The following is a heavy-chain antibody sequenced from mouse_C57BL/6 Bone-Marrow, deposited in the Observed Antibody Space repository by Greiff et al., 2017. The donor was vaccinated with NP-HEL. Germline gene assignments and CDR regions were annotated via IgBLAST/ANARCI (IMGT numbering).Heavy chain of an antibody. J-gene: IGHJ4*01. V-gene: IGHV7-1*01. D-gene: IGHD2-5*01. Sequence: EVQGVESGGGLVQSGRSLRLSCATSGFTFSDFYMEWVRQAPGKGLEWIAASRNKANDYSNAYSACGKGRFSVSSDNSQNILYHQMNALRAEVTAIYYCARDVYSTQDYYAMDYWGQGTSVTVSS. CDR2: SRNKANDYSN. CDR3: ARDVYSTQDYYAMDY. CDR1: GFTFSDFY.